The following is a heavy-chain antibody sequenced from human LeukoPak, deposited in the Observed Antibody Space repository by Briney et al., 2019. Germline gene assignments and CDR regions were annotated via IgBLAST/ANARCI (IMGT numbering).Heavy chain of an antibody. Sequence: GGSLRLSCAASGFTFDVYAMNWVRQVPGRGREWVSGINWNGRITEYADSVKDRFTISRQNTKNSLYLYMNNLGGEDTALYFCARGSVQLWLRDTYYYMDVWGKGTTVTVSS. J-gene: IGHJ6*03. CDR1: GFTFDVYA. V-gene: IGHV3-20*04. CDR2: INWNGRIT. CDR3: ARGSVQLWLRDTYYYMDV. D-gene: IGHD5-18*01.